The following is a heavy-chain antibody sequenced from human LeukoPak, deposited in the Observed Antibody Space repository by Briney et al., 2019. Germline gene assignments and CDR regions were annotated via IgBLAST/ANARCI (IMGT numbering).Heavy chain of an antibody. D-gene: IGHD6-6*01. Sequence: PGASVKVSCKASGYSLTGYYMHWVRQAPGQGLEWMGWINPNSGGTDYEQKFQGRVTMTRDTSISTAYLELGRLRSDDTAVYYCARDSGSNTAFDYWGQGTLVTVSS. CDR1: GYSLTGYY. V-gene: IGHV1-2*02. CDR3: ARDSGSNTAFDY. J-gene: IGHJ4*02. CDR2: INPNSGGT.